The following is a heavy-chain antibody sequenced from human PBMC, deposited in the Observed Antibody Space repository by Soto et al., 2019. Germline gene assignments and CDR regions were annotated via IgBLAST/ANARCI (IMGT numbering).Heavy chain of an antibody. D-gene: IGHD6-25*01. CDR2: INAGSGNT. CDR1: GYTFTSYA. V-gene: IGHV1-3*01. J-gene: IGHJ4*02. CDR3: VREMWTRSGPQNFFDY. Sequence: ASVKGSCKASGYTFTSYAMHWVRQAPGQRLEWMGCINAGSGNTTYSQKFQGRVTFTTDTSTSTAYMELRSLSSYDTAIYYCVREMWTRSGPQNFFDYWGLGALVNVSS.